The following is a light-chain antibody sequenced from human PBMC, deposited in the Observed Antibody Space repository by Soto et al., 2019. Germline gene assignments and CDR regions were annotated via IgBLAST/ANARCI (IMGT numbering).Light chain of an antibody. CDR1: RSDVGEYNS. Sequence: QSVLTQPAPVTGSPGQPITISCTGKRSDVGEYNSVSWYQQHPGKAAKLSIHDGTNRPSGVSVRCSGAKSGSTASLTIAGPQADDEPDYYATSYTSSSTYVFGAGTKVTVL. J-gene: IGLJ1*01. CDR2: DGT. CDR3: TSYTSSSTYV. V-gene: IGLV2-14*01.